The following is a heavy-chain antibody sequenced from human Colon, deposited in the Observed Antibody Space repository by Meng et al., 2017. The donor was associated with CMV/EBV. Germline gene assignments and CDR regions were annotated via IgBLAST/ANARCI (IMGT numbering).Heavy chain of an antibody. D-gene: IGHD2/OR15-2a*01. CDR1: GDFSSRSNYY. CDR3: ARIVLSGKGSFDN. J-gene: IGHJ4*02. V-gene: IGHV4-39*07. Sequence: SETLSLTCTVFGDFSSRSNYYWGWIRQSPGKGLEWFGTIHYSGTTYYNPSLRSRLTISVDTSKNQFSLKLSSVTAADTAVYYCARIVLSGKGSFDNWGQVTLVTVSS. CDR2: IHYSGTT.